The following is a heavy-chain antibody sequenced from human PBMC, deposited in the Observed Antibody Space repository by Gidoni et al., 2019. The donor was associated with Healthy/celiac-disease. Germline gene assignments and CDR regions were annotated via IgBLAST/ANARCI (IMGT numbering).Heavy chain of an antibody. V-gene: IGHV4-39*01. J-gene: IGHJ5*02. Sequence: QLQLQESGPGLVTPSVTLSFTCTVSGGSISSRSYYWGWIRQPSGKGVEWIGSIYYSGSTYYNPSLKSRVTISVNTSKNQFTLKLSSVTTADTAVYYCANRIAAAVTIEWFDPWGQGTLVTVSS. CDR1: GGSISSRSYY. CDR2: IYYSGST. CDR3: ANRIAAAVTIEWFDP. D-gene: IGHD6-13*01.